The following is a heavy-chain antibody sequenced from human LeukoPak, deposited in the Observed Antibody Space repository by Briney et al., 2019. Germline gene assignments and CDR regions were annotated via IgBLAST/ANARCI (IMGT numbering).Heavy chain of an antibody. CDR3: ARGYGSGSYGLYYFDY. CDR1: GGSISSYY. V-gene: IGHV4-59*01. CDR2: IYYSGST. J-gene: IGHJ4*02. Sequence: SETLSLTCTVSGGSISSYYWSWIRQPPGKGLEWIGYIYYSGSTNYNPSLKSRVPISVDTSKNQFSLKLSSATAADTAVYYCARGYGSGSYGLYYFDYWGQGNLVNVS. D-gene: IGHD3-10*01.